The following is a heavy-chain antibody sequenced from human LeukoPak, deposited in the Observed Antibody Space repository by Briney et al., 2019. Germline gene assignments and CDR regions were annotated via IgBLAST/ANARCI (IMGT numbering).Heavy chain of an antibody. CDR3: ARRGNAYFDY. V-gene: IGHV4-59*01. CDR2: IYYSGST. CDR1: GGSISSYY. J-gene: IGHJ4*02. Sequence: SETLSLTCTVSGGSISSYYWSWIRQPPGKGQEWIGYIYYSGSTNYNPSLKSRVTISVDTSKNQFSLKLSSVTAADTAVYYCARRGNAYFDYWGQGTLVTVSS.